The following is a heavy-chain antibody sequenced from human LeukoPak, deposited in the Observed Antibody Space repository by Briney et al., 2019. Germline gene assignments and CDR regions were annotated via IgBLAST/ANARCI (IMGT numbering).Heavy chain of an antibody. V-gene: IGHV3-30-3*01. CDR1: GFTFSSYA. CDR3: ARGERFSSGFESVGGDY. CDR2: ISYDGSNK. J-gene: IGHJ4*02. D-gene: IGHD3-22*01. Sequence: GGSLRLSCAASGFTFSSYAMHWVRQAPGKGLEWVAVISYDGSNKYYADSVKGRFTISRDNSKNTLYLQVNSLRPEDTAVYYRARGERFSSGFESVGGDYWGQGTLVTVSS.